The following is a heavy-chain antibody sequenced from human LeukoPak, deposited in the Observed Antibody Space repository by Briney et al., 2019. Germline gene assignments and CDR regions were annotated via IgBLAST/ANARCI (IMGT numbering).Heavy chain of an antibody. V-gene: IGHV4-31*03. Sequence: SETLSLTCTVSGGSISNGGYYWSWVRQHPGKGLEWIGSIFGSGSTYYNPSLKSRLTISVDTSKNLFSLKLTSVIAADTAVYYCARDFTGGTLDSWGQGTMVSVSS. CDR1: GGSISNGGYY. CDR2: IFGSGST. CDR3: ARDFTGGTLDS. D-gene: IGHD3-16*01. J-gene: IGHJ3*02.